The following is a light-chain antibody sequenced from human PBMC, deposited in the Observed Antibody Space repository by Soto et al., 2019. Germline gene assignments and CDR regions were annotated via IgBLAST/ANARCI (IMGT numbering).Light chain of an antibody. CDR2: DAS. CDR1: QSISSW. V-gene: IGKV1-5*01. CDR3: QQYTNYPWT. Sequence: EIQMTQSPSTLSASVGDRVTITCRASQSISSWLAWYQQKPGKAPKLLIYDASTLKSGVPSRFSGSGSGTEFTLTISSLQPDDFATYYCQQYTNYPWTFGQGTKVDIK. J-gene: IGKJ1*01.